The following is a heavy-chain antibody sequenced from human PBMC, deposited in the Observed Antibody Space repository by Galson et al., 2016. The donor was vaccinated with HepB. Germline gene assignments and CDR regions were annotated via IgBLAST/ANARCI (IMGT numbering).Heavy chain of an antibody. J-gene: IGHJ4*02. CDR3: AKRSAGGSEAFLDY. CDR1: GYLFSTYF. V-gene: IGHV1-46*04. CDR2: FNPSRGST. D-gene: IGHD1-14*01. Sequence: SVKVSCKESGYLFSTYFIHWVRQAPGQGLEWMGLFNPSRGSTTYAQKLQGRVTMSGDTSTGTFYMELSSLTSEDTAMNYCAKRSAGGSEAFLDYWGQGTLVTVSS.